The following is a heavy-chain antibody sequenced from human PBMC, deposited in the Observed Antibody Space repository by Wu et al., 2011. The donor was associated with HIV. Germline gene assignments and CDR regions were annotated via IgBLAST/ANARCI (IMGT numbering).Heavy chain of an antibody. CDR1: GDSLTKYA. CDR3: TRSGEAAAYYYYYMNV. J-gene: IGHJ6*03. Sequence: QVLLVQSGAEVKKPGSSVKVSCKASGDSLTKYAFSWVRQAPGQGLEWMGGIIPNSGTTNYARKFQGRFTVTADTSTTTVHMELRSLRSEDTAVYFCTRSGEAAAYYYYYMNVWGKRDQRSPXP. CDR2: IIPNSGTT. V-gene: IGHV1-69*14. D-gene: IGHD2-2*01.